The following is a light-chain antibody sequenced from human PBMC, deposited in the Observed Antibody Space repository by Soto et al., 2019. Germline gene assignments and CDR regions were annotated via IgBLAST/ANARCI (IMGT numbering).Light chain of an antibody. V-gene: IGLV2-11*01. CDR2: DVS. J-gene: IGLJ2*01. Sequence: QSALNQPRSVSGSPGQSVTISCPGTSSDVGGYNYVSWYQQHPGKAPKLMIYDVSKRPSGVPDRFSGSKSGNTASLTISGLQAEDEADYYCCSYAGSYTFVVFGGGTKVTVL. CDR1: SSDVGGYNY. CDR3: CSYAGSYTFVV.